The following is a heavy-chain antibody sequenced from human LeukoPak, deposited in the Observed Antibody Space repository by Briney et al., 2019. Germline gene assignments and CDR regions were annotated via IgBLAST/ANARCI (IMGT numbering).Heavy chain of an antibody. Sequence: GRSLRLSCAASGFTFSSYAMHWVRQAPGKGLEWVAVISYDGSNKYYADSVKGRFTISRDNSKNTLYLQMNSLRAEDTAVYYCAKDWYYYGMDVWGQGTTVTVSS. CDR1: GFTFSSYA. J-gene: IGHJ6*02. CDR3: AKDWYYYGMDV. CDR2: ISYDGSNK. V-gene: IGHV3-30*04.